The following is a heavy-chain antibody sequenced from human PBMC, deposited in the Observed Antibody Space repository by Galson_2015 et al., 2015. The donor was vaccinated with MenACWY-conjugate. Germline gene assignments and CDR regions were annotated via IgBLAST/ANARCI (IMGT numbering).Heavy chain of an antibody. J-gene: IGHJ6*02. CDR2: ISDGSGTI. D-gene: IGHD2/OR15-2a*01. CDR3: AGSTTNYYYGLDV. Sequence: VRQAPGKGLEWLSYISDGSGTIFYADSVKGRFTISRDNAKNSLYLTMSSLTADDTAVYFCAGSTTNYYYGLDVWGPGTTVTVSS. V-gene: IGHV3-48*01.